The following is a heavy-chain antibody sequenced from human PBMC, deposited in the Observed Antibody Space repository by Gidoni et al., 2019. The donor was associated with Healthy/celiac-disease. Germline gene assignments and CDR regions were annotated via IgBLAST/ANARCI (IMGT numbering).Heavy chain of an antibody. CDR3: AKDITMVRSFDY. CDR1: GFTFSSYA. J-gene: IGHJ4*02. Sequence: EVQLLESGGGLVQPGGSLRLSCAASGFTFSSYAMSWVRQAPGKGLEWVSAISGSGGSTYFADSVKGRFTISRDNSKNTLYLQMNSLRAEDTAVYYCAKDITMVRSFDYWGQGTLVTVSS. CDR2: ISGSGGST. D-gene: IGHD3-10*01. V-gene: IGHV3-23*01.